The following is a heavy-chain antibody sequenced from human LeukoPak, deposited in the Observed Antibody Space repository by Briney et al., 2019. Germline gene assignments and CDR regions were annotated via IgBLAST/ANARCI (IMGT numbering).Heavy chain of an antibody. CDR2: IYSGGST. J-gene: IGHJ3*02. CDR1: GFTVSSNY. D-gene: IGHD3-10*01. Sequence: GGSLRLSCAASGFTVSSNYMSWVRQAPGKGLEWGSVIYSGGSTYYADSVKGRFTISRDNSKNTLYLQINSLRAEDTAVYYCASLPRGSGSYYWPDAFDIWGQGTMVTVSS. CDR3: ASLPRGSGSYYWPDAFDI. V-gene: IGHV3-66*01.